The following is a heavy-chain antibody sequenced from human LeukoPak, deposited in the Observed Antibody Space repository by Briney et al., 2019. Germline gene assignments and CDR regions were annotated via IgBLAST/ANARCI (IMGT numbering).Heavy chain of an antibody. D-gene: IGHD3-22*01. V-gene: IGHV4-34*01. CDR3: ARGYYDSSGDIALYYFDY. J-gene: IGHJ4*02. CDR1: GGSFNAFY. Sequence: SETLSLTCAVSGGSFNAFYWSWIRQPPGKGLQWIGEINHSGSTNYNPSLKSRVTISVDTSKNQFSLRLSSVTAADTAVYYCARGYYDSSGDIALYYFDYWGQGTLVTVSS. CDR2: INHSGST.